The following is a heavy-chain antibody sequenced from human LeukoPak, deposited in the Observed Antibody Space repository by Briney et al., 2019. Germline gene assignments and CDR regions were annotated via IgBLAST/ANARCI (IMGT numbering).Heavy chain of an antibody. D-gene: IGHD3-10*01. CDR2: ISYDGNNK. V-gene: IGHV3-30*01. CDR3: ARGGIPTGPYYYFYYMDV. J-gene: IGHJ6*03. CDR1: GFTFSRNV. Sequence: PGSSLRLSCAASGFTFSRNVMHWVRQAPGKGLEWVALISYDGNNKFYADSVKGRSTISRDNSRNTLYLEMNSLRREDAAVYSCARGGIPTGPYYYFYYMDVWGKGTAVTVSS.